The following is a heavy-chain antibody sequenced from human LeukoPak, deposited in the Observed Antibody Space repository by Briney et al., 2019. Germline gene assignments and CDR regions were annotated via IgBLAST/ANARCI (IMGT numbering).Heavy chain of an antibody. CDR2: IYSSGTT. CDR3: ASGSSGYDP. CDR1: GGSISNYY. V-gene: IGHV4-4*07. Sequence: PSEPLSLTCTGSGGSISNYYWSWIRQPAGQGLGWIGRIYSSGTTIYNPSLKSRVTMSVDTSRNPLSLQLSSVTAAATAGYFWASGSSGYDPGGQETLVTVTT. J-gene: IGHJ4*02. D-gene: IGHD5-12*01.